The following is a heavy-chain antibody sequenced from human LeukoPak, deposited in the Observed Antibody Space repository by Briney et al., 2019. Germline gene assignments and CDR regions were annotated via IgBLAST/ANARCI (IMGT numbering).Heavy chain of an antibody. D-gene: IGHD6-19*01. Sequence: GGSLRLSCAASGFSVSNNYMSWVRQAPGKGLEWVSLIYSGGDKRYAASVKGRFSISRDNAKNSLYLQMNSLRAEDTAVYYCASVIAVAGDAFDIWGQGTMVTVSS. V-gene: IGHV3-53*01. CDR2: IYSGGDK. CDR3: ASVIAVAGDAFDI. CDR1: GFSVSNNY. J-gene: IGHJ3*02.